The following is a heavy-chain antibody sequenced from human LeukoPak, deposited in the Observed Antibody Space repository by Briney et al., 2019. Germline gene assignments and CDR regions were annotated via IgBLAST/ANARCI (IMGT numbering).Heavy chain of an antibody. CDR2: INPNSGGT. CDR1: GYTFTGYY. Sequence: ASVKVSCKASGYTFTGYYMHWVRQAPGQGLEWMGWINPNSGGTNYAQKFQGRVTMTRDTSISTAYMELSRLRSDDTAVYYCAKDLASCSSTSCYHYYYYGMDVGGQGTTVTVSS. J-gene: IGHJ6*02. V-gene: IGHV1-2*02. D-gene: IGHD2-2*01. CDR3: AKDLASCSSTSCYHYYYYGMDV.